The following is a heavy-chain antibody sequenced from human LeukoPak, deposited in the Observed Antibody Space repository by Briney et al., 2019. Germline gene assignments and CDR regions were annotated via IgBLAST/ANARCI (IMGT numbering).Heavy chain of an antibody. CDR2: IDYSGTT. CDR3: ARVPGYCSGGSCGNFDY. V-gene: IGHV4-61*01. D-gene: IGHD2-15*01. Sequence: SETLSLTCTVSGGSVSSASYYWSWIRQSPGKGLEWIGNIDYSGTTNYNASLKSRVTISMDTSKNQFSLNLTSVTAADTAVYYCARVPGYCSGGSCGNFDYWGQGTLVTVSS. J-gene: IGHJ4*02. CDR1: GGSVSSASYY.